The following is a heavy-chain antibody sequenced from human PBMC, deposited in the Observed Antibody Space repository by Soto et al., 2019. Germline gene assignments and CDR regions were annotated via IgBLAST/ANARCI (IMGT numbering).Heavy chain of an antibody. Sequence: ASVKVSCKASGYTFTSYGISWVRQVPGQGLEWMGWISAYNGNTNYAQKLQGRVTMTTDTSTSTAYMELRSLRSDDTAVYYCARTRGYYDSSGSGAFDIWGQGTMVTV. J-gene: IGHJ3*02. CDR1: GYTFTSYG. V-gene: IGHV1-18*04. CDR3: ARTRGYYDSSGSGAFDI. CDR2: ISAYNGNT. D-gene: IGHD3-22*01.